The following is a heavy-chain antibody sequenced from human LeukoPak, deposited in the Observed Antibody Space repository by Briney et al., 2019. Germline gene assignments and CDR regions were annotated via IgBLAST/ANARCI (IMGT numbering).Heavy chain of an antibody. CDR1: GGSISSYY. Sequence: SETLSLTRTVSGGSISSYYSSWIRQPPEKGLEWIGYIYTSGTTNYNPYLKTRVTIPVDTSKNQFSLKLRSVTAADTAVYYCARHGPERSTVTEFDYWGQGTLVTVSS. CDR2: IYTSGTT. V-gene: IGHV4-4*09. CDR3: ARHGPERSTVTEFDY. J-gene: IGHJ4*02. D-gene: IGHD4-17*01.